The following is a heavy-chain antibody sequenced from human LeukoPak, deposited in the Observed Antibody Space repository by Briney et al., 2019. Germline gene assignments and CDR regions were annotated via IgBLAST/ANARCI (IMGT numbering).Heavy chain of an antibody. D-gene: IGHD3-22*01. CDR2: IYSPGT. J-gene: IGHJ3*02. CDR3: ARGIGTSYDSSRDAFDI. Sequence: PSQTLSLTCTVSAGSINSGDYYWSWIRQPAGKGLEWIGRIYSPGTNYNYNPSVKSRVTISIDTSKNQFSLKLTSVTAADTAVYCCARGIGTSYDSSRDAFDIWGQGTMVTVSS. CDR1: AGSINSGDYY. V-gene: IGHV4-61*02.